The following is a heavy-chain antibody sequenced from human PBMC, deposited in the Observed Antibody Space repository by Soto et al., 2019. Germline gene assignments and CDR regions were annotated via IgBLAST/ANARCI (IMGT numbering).Heavy chain of an antibody. CDR1: GFTFSSYG. V-gene: IGHV3-30*19. Sequence: GGSLRLSCAASGFTFSSYGMHWVRQAPGKGLEWVAVISYDGSNKYYADSVKGRFTISRDNSKNTLYLQMNSLRAEDTAVYYCARDIFVFGVATWGYYYGMDVWGQGTTVTVSS. D-gene: IGHD3-3*01. CDR3: ARDIFVFGVATWGYYYGMDV. CDR2: ISYDGSNK. J-gene: IGHJ6*02.